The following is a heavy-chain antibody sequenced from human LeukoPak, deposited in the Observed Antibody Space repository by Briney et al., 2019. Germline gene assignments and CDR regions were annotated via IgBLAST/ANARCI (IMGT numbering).Heavy chain of an antibody. V-gene: IGHV4-39*07. J-gene: IGHJ4*02. CDR1: GGSISSSSYY. CDR2: INYSGST. CDR3: ARGRLGGSGSYYNVLDY. Sequence: SETLSLTCTVSGGSISSSSYYWGWIRQPPGKGLEWIGTINYSGSTNYNPSLKSRVTISVDTSRNQFSLKLSSVTAADTAVYYCARGRLGGSGSYYNVLDYWGQGTLVTVSS. D-gene: IGHD3-10*01.